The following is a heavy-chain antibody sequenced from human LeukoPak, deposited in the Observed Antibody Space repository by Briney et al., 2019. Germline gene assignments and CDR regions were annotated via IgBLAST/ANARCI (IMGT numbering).Heavy chain of an antibody. V-gene: IGHV1-3*01. CDR3: ARDRWWEPTDFSFDY. CDR1: GYTFTSYA. D-gene: IGHD1-26*01. Sequence: GASVKVSCKASGYTFTSYAMHWVRQAPGQRLKWMGWINAGNGNTKYSQKFQGRVTITRDTSASTAYMELSSLRSEDMAVYYCARDRWWEPTDFSFDYWGQGTLVTVSS. J-gene: IGHJ4*02. CDR2: INAGNGNT.